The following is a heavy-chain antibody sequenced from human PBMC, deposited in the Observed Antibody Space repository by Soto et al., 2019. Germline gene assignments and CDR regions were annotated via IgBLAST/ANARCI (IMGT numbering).Heavy chain of an antibody. Sequence: GGSLRLSCAASEFTFSSYSMNWVRQAPGKGLEWVSYISSSSGIIYYVDSVKGRFTISRDNAKNSLYLQMNSLRDEDTAVYYCARGISPLFDYWGQGILVTVSS. CDR3: ARGISPLFDY. CDR2: ISSSSGII. CDR1: EFTFSSYS. D-gene: IGHD3-3*02. V-gene: IGHV3-48*02. J-gene: IGHJ4*02.